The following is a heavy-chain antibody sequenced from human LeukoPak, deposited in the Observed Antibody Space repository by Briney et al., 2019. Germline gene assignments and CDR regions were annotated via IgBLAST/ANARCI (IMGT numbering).Heavy chain of an antibody. CDR3: ARHYKQLVPFDY. V-gene: IGHV4-59*08. J-gene: IGHJ4*02. CDR2: IYYSGST. Sequence: SETLSLTCTVSGGSISSYYWSWIRRPPGKGPEWIGYIYYSGSTNYNPSLKSRVTISVDTSKNQFSLKLSSVTAADTAVYYCARHYKQLVPFDYWGQGTLVTVSS. D-gene: IGHD6-13*01. CDR1: GGSISSYY.